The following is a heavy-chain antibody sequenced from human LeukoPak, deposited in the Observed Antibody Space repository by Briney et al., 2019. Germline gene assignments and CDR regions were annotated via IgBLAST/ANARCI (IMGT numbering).Heavy chain of an antibody. CDR2: IYDSGST. V-gene: IGHV4-59*01. D-gene: IGHD3-22*01. Sequence: SETLSLTCTVSGGSINNYYWTWIRQPPGKGLEWIGYIYDSGSTNYNPSLKSRLTISVDTSKNQFSLRLRSVTAADTAVYYCASHPRSIVVAGSYYFDYWGQGTLVTVSS. CDR1: GGSINNYY. CDR3: ASHPRSIVVAGSYYFDY. J-gene: IGHJ4*02.